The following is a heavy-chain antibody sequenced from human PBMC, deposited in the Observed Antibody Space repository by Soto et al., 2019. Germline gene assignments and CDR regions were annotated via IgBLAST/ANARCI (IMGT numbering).Heavy chain of an antibody. V-gene: IGHV3-23*01. CDR1: GFTFSSYA. J-gene: IGHJ4*02. CDR2: ISGSGGST. Sequence: EVQLLESGGGLVQPGGSLRLSCAASGFTFSSYAMSWVRQAPGKGLEWVSAISGSGGSTYYADSVKGRFTISRDNSNNALYLQMNSLRAEDTAVYYCAKSSVASLGDDYWGQGTLVNVSS. D-gene: IGHD5-12*01. CDR3: AKSSVASLGDDY.